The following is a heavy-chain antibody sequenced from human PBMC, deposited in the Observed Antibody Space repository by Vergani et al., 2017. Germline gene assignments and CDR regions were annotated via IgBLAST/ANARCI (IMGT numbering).Heavy chain of an antibody. CDR1: GGTFSSYT. CDR3: ARRREVHYYGMDV. CDR2: IIPILGIA. Sequence: QVQLVQSGAEVKKPGSSVKVSCKASGGTFSSYTISWVLQAPGQGLEWMGRIIPILGIANYAQKFQGRVTITADKSTSTAYMELSSLRSEDTAVYYCARRREVHYYGMDVWGQGTTVTVSS. V-gene: IGHV1-69*02. J-gene: IGHJ6*02. D-gene: IGHD3-10*01.